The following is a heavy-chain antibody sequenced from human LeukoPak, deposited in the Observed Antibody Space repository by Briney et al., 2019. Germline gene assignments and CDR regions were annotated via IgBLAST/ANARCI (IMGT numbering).Heavy chain of an antibody. CDR3: ASAVYYYGSGSLGW. CDR2: INPNSGGT. D-gene: IGHD3-10*01. V-gene: IGHV1-2*02. J-gene: IGHJ4*02. CDR1: GYTFTGYY. Sequence: ASVKVSCKASGYTFTGYYMHWVRQAPGQGLEWMGWINPNSGGTNYAQKFQGRVTMTRDTSTSTVYMELSSLRSEDTAVYYCASAVYYYGSGSLGWWGQGTLVTVSS.